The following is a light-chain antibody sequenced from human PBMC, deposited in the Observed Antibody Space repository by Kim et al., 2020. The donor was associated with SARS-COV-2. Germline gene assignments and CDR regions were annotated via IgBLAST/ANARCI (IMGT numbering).Light chain of an antibody. CDR2: TNN. CDR3: ATWDDSLNRPV. V-gene: IGLV1-44*01. Sequence: GQRVTISCSGSNSNIGSNTFNWYQQLPGTAPKLLLHTNNQRPSGVPDRFSGSKSGTAASLAISGLQPEDEADYYCATWDDSLNRPVFGGGTQLTVL. CDR1: NSNIGSNT. J-gene: IGLJ3*02.